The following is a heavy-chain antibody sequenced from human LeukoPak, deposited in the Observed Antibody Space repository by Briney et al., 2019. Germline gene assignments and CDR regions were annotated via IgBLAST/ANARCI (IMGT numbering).Heavy chain of an antibody. CDR1: GLTFSSYA. V-gene: IGHV3-23*01. CDR3: AGANLDYYGMDV. D-gene: IGHD4/OR15-4a*01. J-gene: IGHJ6*02. Sequence: TGGSLRLSCAVSGLTFSSYAMSWVRQAPGKGLEWVSGIIGSGDKIYYADSVKGRFTISRDNSKNTLYLQMSSLRAEDTAVYYCAGANLDYYGMDVWGQGTTVTVSS. CDR2: IIGSGDKI.